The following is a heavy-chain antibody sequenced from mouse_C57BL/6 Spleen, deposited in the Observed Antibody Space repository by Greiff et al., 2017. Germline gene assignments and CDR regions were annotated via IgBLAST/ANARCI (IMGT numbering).Heavy chain of an antibody. Sequence: VQLQQPGAELVRPGTSVKLSCKASGYTFTSYWMHWVKQRPGQGLEWIGVIDSSDSYSNYNQKFKGKATLTVDTSSSTAYMQLSSLTSEDAAVYYCARWHYGSSSFAYWGQGTLVTVSA. J-gene: IGHJ3*01. V-gene: IGHV1-59*01. D-gene: IGHD1-1*01. CDR3: ARWHYGSSSFAY. CDR2: IDSSDSYS. CDR1: GYTFTSYW.